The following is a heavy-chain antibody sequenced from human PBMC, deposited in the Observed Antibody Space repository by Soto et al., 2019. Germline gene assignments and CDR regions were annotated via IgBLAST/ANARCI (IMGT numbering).Heavy chain of an antibody. CDR3: ACIFSGGYGYGFYYYGMDV. CDR2: IYYSGST. D-gene: IGHD5-18*01. J-gene: IGHJ6*02. Sequence: SETLSLTCTVSGGPISSSSYYWGWIRQPPGKGLEWIGSIYYSGSTYYNPSLKSRVTISVDTSKDQFSLKLSSVTAADTAVYYCACIFSGGYGYGFYYYGMDVWGQGTTVTVSS. V-gene: IGHV4-39*01. CDR1: GGPISSSSYY.